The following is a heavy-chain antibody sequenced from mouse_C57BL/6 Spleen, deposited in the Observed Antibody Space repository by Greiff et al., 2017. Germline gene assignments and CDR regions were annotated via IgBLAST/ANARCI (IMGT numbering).Heavy chain of an antibody. V-gene: IGHV14-1*01. CDR1: GFNIKDYY. CDR2: IDPEDGDT. J-gene: IGHJ3*01. CDR3: TTGYYSNPAWFAD. D-gene: IGHD2-5*01. Sequence: VQLQQSGAELVRPGASVKLSCTASGFNIKDYYMHWVKQRPEQGLEWIGRIDPEDGDTEYAPKFQGKATMTADTSSNTAYLQLSSLTSEDTAVYYCTTGYYSNPAWFADWGQGTLVTVSA.